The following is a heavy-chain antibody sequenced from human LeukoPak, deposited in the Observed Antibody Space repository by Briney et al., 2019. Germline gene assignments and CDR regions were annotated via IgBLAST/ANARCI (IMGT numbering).Heavy chain of an antibody. D-gene: IGHD4/OR15-4a*01. J-gene: IGHJ6*02. V-gene: IGHV3-23*01. Sequence: GGSLRLSCAASGFTFSSYAMSWVRQAPGKGLEWVSGIGASGITTYDADSGKGRFTISRDNSKNTLHLQMNSLRAEDTAVYYCAKDIRRGTMYYYYYGMDVWGQGTTATVSS. CDR1: GFTFSSYA. CDR3: AKDIRRGTMYYYYYGMDV. CDR2: IGASGITT.